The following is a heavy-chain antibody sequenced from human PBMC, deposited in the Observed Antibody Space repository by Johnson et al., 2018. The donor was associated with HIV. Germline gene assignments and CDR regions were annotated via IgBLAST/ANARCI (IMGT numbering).Heavy chain of an antibody. CDR1: GFTFSNAW. CDR3: ARGGRGSGNPWSAFDI. V-gene: IGHV3-23*04. CDR2: ISGSGGST. Sequence: VQLVESGGGLVKPGGSLRLSCAASGFTFSNAWMSWVRQAPGKGLEWVSAISGSGGSTYYADSVKGRFTISRDNAKNTLYLQMNSLRAEDTAVYYCARGGRGSGNPWSAFDIWGQGTMVTVSS. J-gene: IGHJ3*02. D-gene: IGHD2-15*01.